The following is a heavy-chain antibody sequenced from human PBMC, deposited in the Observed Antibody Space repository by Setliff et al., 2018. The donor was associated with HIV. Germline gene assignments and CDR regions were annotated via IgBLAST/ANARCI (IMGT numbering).Heavy chain of an antibody. J-gene: IGHJ4*02. Sequence: GGSLSLSCAASGFTFSDYYMSWIRQAPGKGLEWVAYISSSDSTIYYADSVKGRFTIYRDNAKNSLFLQMDSLRVEDTAFYYCARLSPPDDYGDLGGVDYWGQGTLVTVSS. D-gene: IGHD4-17*01. V-gene: IGHV3-11*04. CDR1: GFTFSDYY. CDR3: ARLSPPDDYGDLGGVDY. CDR2: ISSSDSTI.